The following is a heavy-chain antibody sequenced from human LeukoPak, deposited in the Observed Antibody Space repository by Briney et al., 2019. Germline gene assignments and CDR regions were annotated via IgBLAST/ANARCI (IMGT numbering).Heavy chain of an antibody. J-gene: IGHJ4*02. CDR2: INHSGGT. V-gene: IGHV4-34*01. Sequence: SETLSLTCAVYGGSFSGYYWSWIRQPPGKGLEWIGEINHSGGTNYNPSLKSRVTISVDTSKNQFSLKLSSVTAADTAVYYVASGMLAAAGIRSDYWGQGTLVTVSS. D-gene: IGHD6-13*01. CDR3: ASGMLAAAGIRSDY. CDR1: GGSFSGYY.